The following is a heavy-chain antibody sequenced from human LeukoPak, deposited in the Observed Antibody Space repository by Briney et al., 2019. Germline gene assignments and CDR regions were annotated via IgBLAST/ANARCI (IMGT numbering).Heavy chain of an antibody. J-gene: IGHJ6*02. CDR3: ARGAPSATDYDSSGAYYYYYGMDV. V-gene: IGHV3-23*01. CDR2: ISGGGAST. CDR1: GFTFSSYA. Sequence: SGGSLRLSCAASGFTFSSYAMSWVRQAPGKGLEWVSTISGGGASTYYADSVKGRFTISRDNSKNTLYLQMNSLRAEDTAVYYCARGAPSATDYDSSGAYYYYYGMDVWGQGTTVTVSS. D-gene: IGHD3-22*01.